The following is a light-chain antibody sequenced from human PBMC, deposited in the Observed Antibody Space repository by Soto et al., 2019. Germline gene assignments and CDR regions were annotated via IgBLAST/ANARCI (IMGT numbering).Light chain of an antibody. J-gene: IGLJ1*01. CDR3: SSYTSRSTQV. Sequence: QSVLIQPPSVSGSPGQSVTISCTGTSSDVGSFNYVSWYQQHPGTVPKPMIYNVNTRPSGVPNRFSGSKSGNTASMTISGLQAEDEADYYCSSYTSRSTQVFGTGTKVTVL. CDR1: SSDVGSFNY. CDR2: NVN. V-gene: IGLV2-18*02.